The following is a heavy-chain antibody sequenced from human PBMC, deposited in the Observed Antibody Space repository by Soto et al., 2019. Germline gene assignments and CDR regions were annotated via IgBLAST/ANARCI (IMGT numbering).Heavy chain of an antibody. V-gene: IGHV4-34*01. J-gene: IGHJ6*03. Sequence: SETLSLTCAVYGGSFSGHYWSWIRQPPGKGLEWIGEINHSGSTNYNPSLKSRVTISVDTSKNQFSLKLSSVTAADTAVYYCARGGIVATIVQYYYYMDVWGKGTTVTVSS. CDR3: ARGGIVATIVQYYYYMDV. D-gene: IGHD5-12*01. CDR1: GGSFSGHY. CDR2: INHSGST.